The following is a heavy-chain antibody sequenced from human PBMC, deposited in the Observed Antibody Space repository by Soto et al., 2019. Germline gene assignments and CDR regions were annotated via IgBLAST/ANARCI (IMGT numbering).Heavy chain of an antibody. J-gene: IGHJ3*02. Sequence: GGSLRLSCAASGFTFSSYDMHWVRQATGKGLEWVSAIGTAGDTYYPGSVKGRFTISRENAKNSLYLQMNSLRAGDTAVYYCARASSSSAFDIWGQGTRVTVSS. CDR1: GFTFSSYD. V-gene: IGHV3-13*01. D-gene: IGHD6-6*01. CDR2: IGTAGDT. CDR3: ARASSSSAFDI.